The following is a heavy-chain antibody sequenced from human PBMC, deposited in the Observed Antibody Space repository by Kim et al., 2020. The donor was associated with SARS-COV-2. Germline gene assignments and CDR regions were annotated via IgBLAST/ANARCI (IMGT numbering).Heavy chain of an antibody. CDR1: GFTFNNYA. CDR3: AKEPQRSSWYYFDY. D-gene: IGHD6-13*01. CDR2: ISRSSGNT. V-gene: IGHV3-23*01. J-gene: IGHJ4*02. Sequence: GGSLRLSCAASGFTFNNYAMNWVRQAPGKGLEWVSGISRSSGNTYYADSVKDRFTISRDDSKSTLYLQMDSLRAEDTAVYYCAKEPQRSSWYYFDYWGRG.